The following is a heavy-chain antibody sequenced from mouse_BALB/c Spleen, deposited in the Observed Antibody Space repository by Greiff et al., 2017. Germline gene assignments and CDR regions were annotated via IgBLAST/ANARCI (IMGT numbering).Heavy chain of an antibody. V-gene: IGHV1-37*01. CDR1: GYSFTGYF. CDR3: GREGRYGYENAWFAY. Sequence: VQLKESGPELVKPGASVKISCKASGYSFTGYFMNWVKQSHGKSLEWIGRINPYNGDTFYNQKFKGKATLTVDKSSSTAHMELLSLTSEDSAVYYCGREGRYGYENAWFAYWGQGTLVTVSA. D-gene: IGHD2-2*01. J-gene: IGHJ3*01. CDR2: INPYNGDT.